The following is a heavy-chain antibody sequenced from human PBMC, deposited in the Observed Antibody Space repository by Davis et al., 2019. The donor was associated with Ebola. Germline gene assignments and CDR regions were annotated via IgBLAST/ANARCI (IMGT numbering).Heavy chain of an antibody. CDR3: AGGPWEYDY. CDR2: IHKDGRT. CDR1: GFTFSDYY. Sequence: GESLKISCAASGFTFSDYYMSWIRQAPGKGLEWVSLIHKDGRTYYGDSVKGRFTISRDNSKNTLYLQIDSLRADDTALYYCAGGPWEYDYWGQGTLVTVSS. D-gene: IGHD1-26*01. J-gene: IGHJ4*02. V-gene: IGHV3-53*01.